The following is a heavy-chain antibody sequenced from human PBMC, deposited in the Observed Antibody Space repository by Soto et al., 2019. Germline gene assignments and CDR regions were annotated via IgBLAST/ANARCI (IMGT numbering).Heavy chain of an antibody. CDR2: IIPIFGTA. J-gene: IGHJ4*02. V-gene: IGHV1-69*06. D-gene: IGHD1-1*01. CDR3: ARDPENWNYFDY. Sequence: SVKVSFKASGGTFSSYAISWVRQAPGQGLEWMGGIIPIFGTANYAQKFQGRVTITADKSTSTAYMELSSLRSEDTAVYYCARDPENWNYFDYWGQGTLVTV. CDR1: GGTFSSYA.